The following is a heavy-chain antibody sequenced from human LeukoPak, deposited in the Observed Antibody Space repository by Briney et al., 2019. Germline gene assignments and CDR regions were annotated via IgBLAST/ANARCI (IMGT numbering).Heavy chain of an antibody. CDR2: IYSGGST. V-gene: IGHV3-66*01. J-gene: IGHJ4*02. D-gene: IGHD3-22*01. CDR3: ASSYSYDSSYFDY. CDR1: GFTVSSNY. Sequence: GGSLRLSCAASGFTVSSNYMSWVRQAPGKGLEWVSVIYSGGSTYYADSVKGRFTISRDNSKNTLYLQMNSLRAEDTAVYYCASSYSYDSSYFDYWGQGTLVTVSS.